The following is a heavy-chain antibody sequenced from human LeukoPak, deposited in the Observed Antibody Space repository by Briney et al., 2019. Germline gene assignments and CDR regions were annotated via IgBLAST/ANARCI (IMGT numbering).Heavy chain of an antibody. CDR2: ISYDGSNK. J-gene: IGHJ4*02. Sequence: GRSLRLSCAASGFTFSSYAMHWVRQAPGKGLEWVAVISYDGSNKYYADSVKGRFTISRDNSKNTLYLQMNSLRAEDTAVYYCASVSGGQQLVRGYFDYWGQGTLVTVSS. CDR1: GFTFSSYA. CDR3: ASVSGGQQLVRGYFDY. D-gene: IGHD6-13*01. V-gene: IGHV3-30-3*01.